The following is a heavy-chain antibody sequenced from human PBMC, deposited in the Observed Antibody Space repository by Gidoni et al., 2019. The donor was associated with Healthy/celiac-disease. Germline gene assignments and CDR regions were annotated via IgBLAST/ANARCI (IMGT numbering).Heavy chain of an antibody. CDR2: IDWDDDK. CDR3: ERISAGDSGSYDLCDY. J-gene: IGHJ4*02. V-gene: IGHV2-70*15. CDR1: GFSLSTSGMC. Sequence: QVTLRESGPALVKPTQTLTLTCPFSGFSLSTSGMCVSWIRQPPGKALEWLARIDWDDDKYYSTSLKTRLTISKDTSKNQVVLKMTNMDPVDTATYYCERISAGDSGSYDLCDYWGQGTLVTVSS. D-gene: IGHD1-26*01.